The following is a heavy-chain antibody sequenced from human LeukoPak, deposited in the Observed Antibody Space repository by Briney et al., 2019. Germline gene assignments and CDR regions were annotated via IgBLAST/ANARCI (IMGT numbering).Heavy chain of an antibody. CDR2: IIPILGIA. D-gene: IGHD2-15*01. CDR1: GCTFSSYA. V-gene: IGHV1-69*04. Sequence: SVNVSCKASGCTFSSYAISWVRQAPCQGLEWMGRIIPILGIANYAQKFQGRVTITADKSTSTAYMELSSLRSEDTAVYYCASIPYSHSYSPLSPSGLDYWGQGTLVTVSS. J-gene: IGHJ4*02. CDR3: ASIPYSHSYSPLSPSGLDY.